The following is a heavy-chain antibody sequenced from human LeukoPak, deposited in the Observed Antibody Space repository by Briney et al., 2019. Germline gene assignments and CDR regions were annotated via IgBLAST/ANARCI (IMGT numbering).Heavy chain of an antibody. Sequence: GGSLRLSCAASGFTFDSYAIHWVRQAPGKGLEWVAVISYDGSNKYYADSVKGRFAISRDNSKSTLYLQLNSLRPEDTAVYYCAKDQLAYSGYDTLFDYWGQGTLVTVSS. CDR1: GFTFDSYA. J-gene: IGHJ4*02. CDR3: AKDQLAYSGYDTLFDY. D-gene: IGHD5-12*01. V-gene: IGHV3-30*09. CDR2: ISYDGSNK.